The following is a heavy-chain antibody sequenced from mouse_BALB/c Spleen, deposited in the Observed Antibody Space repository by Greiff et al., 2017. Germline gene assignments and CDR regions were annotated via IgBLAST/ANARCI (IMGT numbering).Heavy chain of an antibody. J-gene: IGHJ2*01. D-gene: IGHD4-1*01. Sequence: DVKLVESGGGLVKPGGSLKLSCAASGFTFSSYAMSWVRQSPEKRLEWVAEISSGGSYTYYPDTVTGRFTISRDNAKNTLYLEMSSLRSEDTAMYYCARRGNWGGYFDYWGQGTTLTVSS. CDR1: GFTFSSYA. CDR2: ISSGGSYT. CDR3: ARRGNWGGYFDY. V-gene: IGHV5-9-4*01.